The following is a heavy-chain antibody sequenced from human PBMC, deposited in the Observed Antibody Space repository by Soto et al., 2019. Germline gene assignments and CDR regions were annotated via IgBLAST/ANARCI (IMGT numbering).Heavy chain of an antibody. V-gene: IGHV1-2*04. CDR2: INPNSGGT. CDR1: GYTFTGYY. J-gene: IGHJ4*02. CDR3: ARDSHCSSTSCYTGLGY. Sequence: QVQLVQSGAEVKKPGASVKVSCKASGYTFTGYYMHWVRQAPGQGLEWMGWINPNSGGTNYAQKFQGWVTMTRDTSSSTAYMELSRLRSDDTAVYYCARDSHCSSTSCYTGLGYWGQGTLVTVSS. D-gene: IGHD2-2*02.